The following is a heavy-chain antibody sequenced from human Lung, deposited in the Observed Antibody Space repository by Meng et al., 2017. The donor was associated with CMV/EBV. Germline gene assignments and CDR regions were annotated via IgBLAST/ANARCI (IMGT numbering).Heavy chain of an antibody. CDR3: ARDNNWGPDY. Sequence: SXXVSCKASGYTFTAHYFHWVRQAPGQGLEWMGWIHPHRGGTNYAQQFQGRVTLTRDTSINTGYMELTRLTSDDTAVYYCARDNNWGPDYWGQGTLVTVSS. CDR1: GYTFTAHY. CDR2: IHPHRGGT. D-gene: IGHD7-27*01. J-gene: IGHJ4*02. V-gene: IGHV1-2*02.